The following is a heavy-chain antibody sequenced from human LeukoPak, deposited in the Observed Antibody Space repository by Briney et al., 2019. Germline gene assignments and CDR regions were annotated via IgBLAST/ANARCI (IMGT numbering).Heavy chain of an antibody. J-gene: IGHJ3*02. V-gene: IGHV4-34*01. CDR3: ARGRWYSSSGDAFDI. D-gene: IGHD6-13*01. CDR1: GFTFSSYS. Sequence: LRLSCAASGFTFSSYSMNWVRQAPGKGLEWIGEINHSGSTNYNPSLKSRVTISVDTSKNQFSLKLSSVTAADTAVYYCARGRWYSSSGDAFDIWGQGTMVTVSS. CDR2: INHSGST.